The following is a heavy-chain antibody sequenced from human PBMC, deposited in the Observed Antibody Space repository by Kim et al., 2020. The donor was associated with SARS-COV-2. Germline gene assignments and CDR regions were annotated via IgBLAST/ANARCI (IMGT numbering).Heavy chain of an antibody. Sequence: ADTVKGRFTIYRDKSKNSLYLQMNSLRTEDTALYYCAKDIRSSFWYGMDVWGQGTTVTVSS. CDR3: AKDIRSSFWYGMDV. J-gene: IGHJ6*02. V-gene: IGHV3-43*01. D-gene: IGHD6-13*01.